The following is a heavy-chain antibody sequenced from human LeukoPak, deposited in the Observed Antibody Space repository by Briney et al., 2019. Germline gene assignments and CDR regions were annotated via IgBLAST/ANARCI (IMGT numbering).Heavy chain of an antibody. D-gene: IGHD5-18*01. CDR2: ISYDGSNK. CDR3: AKGGGRGYSYGKVIDY. Sequence: GGSLRLSCAASGFTFSSYGMHWVRQAPGKGLEWVAVISYDGSNKYYADSVKGRFTISRDNSKNTLYLQMNSLRAEDTAVYYCAKGGGRGYSYGKVIDYWGQGTLVTVYS. J-gene: IGHJ4*02. V-gene: IGHV3-30*18. CDR1: GFTFSSYG.